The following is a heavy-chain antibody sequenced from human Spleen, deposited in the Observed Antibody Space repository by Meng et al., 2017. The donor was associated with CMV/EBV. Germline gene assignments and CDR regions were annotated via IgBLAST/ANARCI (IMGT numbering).Heavy chain of an antibody. CDR2: INPSGGST. V-gene: IGHV1-46*01. CDR3: ARAIPRATGYFDY. Sequence: ASVKVSCKASGYTFTIYYIHWVRQAPGQGLEWMGIINPSGGSTNYAQKSQGRVTMTRDTSTSTAYMELSSLRSEDTAVYYCARAIPRATGYFDYWGQGSLVTVSS. D-gene: IGHD1-26*01. CDR1: GYTFTIYY. J-gene: IGHJ4*02.